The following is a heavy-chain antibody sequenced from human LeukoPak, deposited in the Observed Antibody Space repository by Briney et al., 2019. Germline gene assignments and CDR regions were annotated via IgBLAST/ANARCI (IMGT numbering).Heavy chain of an antibody. Sequence: SETLSLTCTVSGGSISSGDYYWSWIRQPPGKGLEWIGCIYYSGSTYYNPSLKSRVTISVDTSKNQFSLKLSSATAADTAVYYCARASGGAAAGLDYWGQGTLVTVSS. V-gene: IGHV4-30-4*01. CDR3: ARASGGAAAGLDY. J-gene: IGHJ4*02. CDR2: IYYSGST. D-gene: IGHD6-13*01. CDR1: GGSISSGDYY.